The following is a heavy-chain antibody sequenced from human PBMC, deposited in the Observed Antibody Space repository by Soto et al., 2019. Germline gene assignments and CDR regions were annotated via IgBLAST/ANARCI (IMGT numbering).Heavy chain of an antibody. CDR3: AKDLTIFGVYSPNYYYYGMDV. CDR2: ISYDGSNK. CDR1: GFTFSSYG. J-gene: IGHJ6*02. V-gene: IGHV3-30*18. D-gene: IGHD3-3*01. Sequence: QVPLVESGGGVVQPGRSLRLSCAASGFTFSSYGMHWVRQAPGKGLEWVAVISYDGSNKYYADSVKGRFTISRDNSKNTLYLQMNSLRAEDTAVYYCAKDLTIFGVYSPNYYYYGMDVWGQGTTVTVSS.